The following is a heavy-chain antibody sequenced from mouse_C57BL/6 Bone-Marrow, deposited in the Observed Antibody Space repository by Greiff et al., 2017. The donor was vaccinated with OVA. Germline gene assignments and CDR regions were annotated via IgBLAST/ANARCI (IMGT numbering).Heavy chain of an antibody. Sequence: QVQLKESGAELVRPGASVKISCKASGYAFSSYWMNWVKQRPGQGLEWIGQIYPGTGDPNYNGKFKGKATLTADTSSSTAYMQLSSLTSEDSAVYFCEVPFYYVYRLFDDWGTGTTVTVSS. V-gene: IGHV1-80*01. CDR2: IYPGTGDP. J-gene: IGHJ1*03. CDR3: EVPFYYVYRLFDD. CDR1: GYAFSSYW. D-gene: IGHD2-2*01.